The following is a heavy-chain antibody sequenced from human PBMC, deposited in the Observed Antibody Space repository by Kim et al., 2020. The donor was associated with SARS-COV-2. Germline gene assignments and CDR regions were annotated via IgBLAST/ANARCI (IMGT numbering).Heavy chain of an antibody. CDR1: GFTFSSYS. D-gene: IGHD3-10*01. V-gene: IGHV3-21*01. J-gene: IGHJ4*02. CDR3: ARAHSGRNPSRDRQKGLSDRYDY. Sequence: GGSLRLSCAASGFTFSSYSMNWVRQAPGKGLEWVSSISSSSSYIYYADSVKGRFTISRDNAKNSLYLQMNSLRDEDTAVYYCARAHSGRNPSRDRQKGLSDRYDYWGQGTLVTVSS. CDR2: ISSSSSYI.